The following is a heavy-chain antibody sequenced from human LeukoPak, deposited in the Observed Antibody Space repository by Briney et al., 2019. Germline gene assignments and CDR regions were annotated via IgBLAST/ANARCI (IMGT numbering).Heavy chain of an antibody. CDR3: ARDFEGVHRTTNSYTYYYYMDV. Sequence: GGSLRLSCAASGFTVSDNYMTWVRQAPGKGLEWVSIINGGSTYYADSVKGRFTISRDNSKNTVYLQMNSLRAEDTAVYYCARDFEGVHRTTNSYTYYYYMDVWGKGTTVIVSS. CDR1: GFTVSDNY. J-gene: IGHJ6*03. CDR2: INGGST. V-gene: IGHV3-53*01. D-gene: IGHD2/OR15-2a*01.